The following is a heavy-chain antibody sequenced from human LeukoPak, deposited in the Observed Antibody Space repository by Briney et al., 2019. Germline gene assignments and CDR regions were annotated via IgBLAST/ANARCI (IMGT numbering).Heavy chain of an antibody. D-gene: IGHD6-13*01. CDR1: GYIFTSYW. CDR3: ARSIAAAGILFNWFDP. J-gene: IGHJ5*02. Sequence: GESLKISCKGSGYIFTSYWIGWVRQMPGKGLEWTGIIYPGDSDTRYSPSFQGQVTISADKSISTAYLQWSSLKASDTAMYYCARSIAAAGILFNWFDPWGQGTLVTVSS. V-gene: IGHV5-51*01. CDR2: IYPGDSDT.